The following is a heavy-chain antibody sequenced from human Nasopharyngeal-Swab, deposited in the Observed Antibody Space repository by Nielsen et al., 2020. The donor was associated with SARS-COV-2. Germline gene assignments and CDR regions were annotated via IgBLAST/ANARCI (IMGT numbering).Heavy chain of an antibody. J-gene: IGHJ5*02. D-gene: IGHD5-24*01. CDR2: TKEDGTVT. Sequence: GESLKISCTASGFTFSSSDMNWVRQAPGRGLEWLAHTKEDGTVTHYVDSVRGRFTVSRDNAKNSLFLQMNSLRAEDTAVYFCAREGRDGAVSSWGQGTLVTVSS. CDR3: AREGRDGAVSS. V-gene: IGHV3-7*03. CDR1: GFTFSSSD.